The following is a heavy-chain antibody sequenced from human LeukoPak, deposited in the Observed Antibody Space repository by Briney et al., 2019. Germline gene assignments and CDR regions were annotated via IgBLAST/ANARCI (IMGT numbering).Heavy chain of an antibody. CDR1: GSSISHGNYY. D-gene: IGHD3-10*01. CDR3: ARLRLLYYGMDV. Sequence: PSQTLSLTCTVSGSSISHGNYYWSWIRQPPGRGLEWIGYIFYSGSTYYNPSLKSRVTISLDTSKNQFSLKLSSVTAADTAVYYCARLRLLYYGMDVWGQGTTVTVSS. V-gene: IGHV4-30-4*01. J-gene: IGHJ6*02. CDR2: IFYSGST.